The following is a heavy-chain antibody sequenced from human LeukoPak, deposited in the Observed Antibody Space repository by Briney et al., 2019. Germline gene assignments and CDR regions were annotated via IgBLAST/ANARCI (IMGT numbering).Heavy chain of an antibody. CDR1: GGSISSGGYY. V-gene: IGHV4-31*03. J-gene: IGHJ4*02. Sequence: SETLSLTCTVSGGSISSGGYYWSWIRQHPGKGLEWIGYIYYSGSTYYNPSLKSRVTISVDTSKNQFSLKLSSVTAADTAVYYCARGGSSWSHYFDYWGQGTLVTVSS. D-gene: IGHD6-13*01. CDR3: ARGGSSWSHYFDY. CDR2: IYYSGST.